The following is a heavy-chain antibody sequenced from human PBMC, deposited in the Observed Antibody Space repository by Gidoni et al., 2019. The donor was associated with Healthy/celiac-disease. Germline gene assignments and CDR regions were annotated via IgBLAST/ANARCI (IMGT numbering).Heavy chain of an antibody. CDR1: GGSISSSNW. V-gene: IGHV4-4*02. Sequence: QVQLQESGPGLVKPSGTLSLTCAVSGGSISSSNWWSWVRQPPGKGLGWIGEIFHSGSTNYNPSLKSRVTISVDKSKNQFSLKLSSVTAADTAVYYCARVFESGGVIVSEPQGFDYWGQGTLVTVSS. D-gene: IGHD3-16*02. CDR2: IFHSGST. CDR3: ARVFESGGVIVSEPQGFDY. J-gene: IGHJ4*02.